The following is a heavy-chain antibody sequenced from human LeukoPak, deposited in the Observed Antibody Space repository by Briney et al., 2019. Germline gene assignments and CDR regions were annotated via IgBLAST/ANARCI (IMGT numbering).Heavy chain of an antibody. CDR3: ARRGRFGVFSVRGVINWFDP. CDR1: GGSISSYY. D-gene: IGHD3-10*02. Sequence: SETLSLTCTVSGGSISSYYWSWIRQPPGKGLEWIGEINHSGSTNYNPSLKSRVTISVDTSKNQFSLKLSSVTAADTAVYYCARRGRFGVFSVRGVINWFDPWGQGTLVTVSS. CDR2: INHSGST. J-gene: IGHJ5*02. V-gene: IGHV4-34*01.